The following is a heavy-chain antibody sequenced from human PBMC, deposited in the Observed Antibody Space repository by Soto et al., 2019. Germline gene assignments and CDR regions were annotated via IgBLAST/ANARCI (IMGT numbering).Heavy chain of an antibody. J-gene: IGHJ5*02. D-gene: IGHD2-8*01. CDR3: ARQDRYCTNGVCYTEWFDP. Sequence: VESLKISCNGSGYSFTSYWINWVRQMPGKGLEWMGRIDPTDSYTNYSPSFQGHVTISADKSISTAYLQWSSLKASDTAMYYCARQDRYCTNGVCYTEWFDPWGQGTLVTVS. V-gene: IGHV5-10-1*01. CDR2: IDPTDSYT. CDR1: GYSFTSYW.